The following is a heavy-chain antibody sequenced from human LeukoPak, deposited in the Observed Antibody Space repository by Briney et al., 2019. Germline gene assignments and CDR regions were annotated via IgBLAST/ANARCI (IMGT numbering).Heavy chain of an antibody. J-gene: IGHJ4*02. CDR3: TRVLYYYDSSGYQDY. V-gene: IGHV1-46*01. Sequence: ASVKVSCKASGYTFTSYYMHWVRQAPGQGLEWMGIINPSGGSTSYAQKFQGRVTMTRDTSTSTVYMELSSLRSEDTAVYYCTRVLYYYDSSGYQDYWGQGTLVTVSS. CDR2: INPSGGST. CDR1: GYTFTSYY. D-gene: IGHD3-22*01.